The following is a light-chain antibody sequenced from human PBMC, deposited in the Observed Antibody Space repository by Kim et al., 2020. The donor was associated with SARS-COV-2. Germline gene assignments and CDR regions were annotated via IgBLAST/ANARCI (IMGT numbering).Light chain of an antibody. Sequence: EAMGERVTMTCRASQHIRDSLAWYQQKPGRAPNLLVFSATRLASGVPSRFSASASETEYTLTISSLQPEDFAIYYCQQYSGTLATFGQGTKVDIK. CDR1: QHIRDS. CDR3: QQYSGTLAT. V-gene: IGKV1-NL1*01. J-gene: IGKJ1*01. CDR2: SAT.